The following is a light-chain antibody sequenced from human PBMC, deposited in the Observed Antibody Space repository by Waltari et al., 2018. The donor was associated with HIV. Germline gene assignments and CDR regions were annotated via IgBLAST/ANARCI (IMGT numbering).Light chain of an antibody. Sequence: QSVLTQPPSASGTPGQRVTISCSGSNSNIGSNTVNWYQQLPGTAPKLLIYNNKQRPSGVPDRISGSKSGTSASLAISGLQSEDEADYYCAAWDDSLNGVVFGGGTKLIVL. CDR1: NSNIGSNT. CDR3: AAWDDSLNGVV. J-gene: IGLJ2*01. CDR2: NNK. V-gene: IGLV1-44*01.